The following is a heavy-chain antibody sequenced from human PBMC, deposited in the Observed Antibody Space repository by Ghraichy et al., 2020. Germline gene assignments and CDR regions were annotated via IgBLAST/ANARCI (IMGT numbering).Heavy chain of an antibody. CDR2: IYHSGTT. CDR3: ARTRIVRSVAAAAAYYFDS. V-gene: IGHV4-59*01. Sequence: SQTLSLTCSVSNGSITSYYWSWIRQPPGKGLEWIGFIYHSGTTKNNPSLKSRITISVDTSKNQFSLKLTSVTAADTAVYFCARTRIVRSVAAAAAYYFDSWGHGTLVSVSS. D-gene: IGHD2-2*01. J-gene: IGHJ4*01. CDR1: NGSITSYY.